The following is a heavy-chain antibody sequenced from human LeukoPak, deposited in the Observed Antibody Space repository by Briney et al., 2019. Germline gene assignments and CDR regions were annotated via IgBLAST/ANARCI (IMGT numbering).Heavy chain of an antibody. CDR2: IYYSGST. CDR3: ARGGIAAQNYYYYGMDV. V-gene: IGHV4-61*08. Sequence: SETLSLTCTVSGGSISSGDYYWSWIRQPPGKGLEWIGYIYYSGSTNYNPSLKSRVTISVDTSKNQFSLKLSSVTAVDTAVYYCARGGIAAQNYYYYGMDVWGQGTTVTVSS. CDR1: GGSISSGDYY. D-gene: IGHD6-25*01. J-gene: IGHJ6*02.